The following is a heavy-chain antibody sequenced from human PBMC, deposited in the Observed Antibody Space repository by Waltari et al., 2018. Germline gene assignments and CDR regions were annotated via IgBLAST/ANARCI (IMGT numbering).Heavy chain of an antibody. CDR3: ATVSLEWLLSDYYYYYMDV. CDR1: GYTLTELS. Sequence: QVQLVQSGAEVKKPGASVKVSCKVSGYTLTELSMHWVRQAPGKGLEWMGGFDPEDGETIYAQKFQGRVTMTEDTSTDTAYMELSSLRSEDTAVYYCATVSLEWLLSDYYYYYMDVWGKGTTVIVSS. CDR2: FDPEDGET. J-gene: IGHJ6*03. V-gene: IGHV1-24*01. D-gene: IGHD3-3*01.